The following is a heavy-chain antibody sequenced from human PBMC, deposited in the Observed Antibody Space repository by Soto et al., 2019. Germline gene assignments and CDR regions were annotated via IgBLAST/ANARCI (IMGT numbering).Heavy chain of an antibody. V-gene: IGHV1-18*01. CDR2: ISAYNGNT. J-gene: IGHJ6*02. D-gene: IGHD3-3*01. Sequence: VSVKVSCKASGYTFTSYGISWVRQAPGQGLEWMGWISAYNGNTNYAQKLQGRVTMTTDTSTSTAYMELRSLRSDDTAVYYCARDSDGNYDFWSGYYSEAPYYYYGMDVWGQGTTVTVSS. CDR3: ARDSDGNYDFWSGYYSEAPYYYYGMDV. CDR1: GYTFTSYG.